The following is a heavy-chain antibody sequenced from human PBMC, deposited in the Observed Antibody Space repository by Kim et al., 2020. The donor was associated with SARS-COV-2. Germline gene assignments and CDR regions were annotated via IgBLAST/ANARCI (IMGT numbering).Heavy chain of an antibody. J-gene: IGHJ4*02. CDR3: AKEGDGYKTGLSLDY. V-gene: IGHV3-33*06. D-gene: IGHD5-12*01. CDR2: IWNDGSNK. CDR1: GFTFSSYG. Sequence: GGSLRLSCAASGFTFSSYGMHWVRQAPGKGLEWVAVIWNDGSNKNYADSVKGRFTISRDNSKNTLYLQMNSLRAEDTAVYYCAKEGDGYKTGLSLDYWGQGTLVTVSS.